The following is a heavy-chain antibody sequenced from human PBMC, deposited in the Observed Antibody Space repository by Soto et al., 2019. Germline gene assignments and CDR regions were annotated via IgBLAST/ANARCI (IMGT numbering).Heavy chain of an antibody. V-gene: IGHV3-48*02. J-gene: IGHJ4*02. CDR2: IHGTRSII. Sequence: EVQLVESGGGLVQPGGSLKLSCAVSGFTFSSHAMNWVRQAPGKGLEWVAYIHGTRSIIYYADSVKGRFTISRDNAKNSLYLQMDSLRDEDTALYYCAPDARNADYDYWGQGTLVTVSS. D-gene: IGHD3-16*01. CDR1: GFTFSSHA. CDR3: APDARNADYDY.